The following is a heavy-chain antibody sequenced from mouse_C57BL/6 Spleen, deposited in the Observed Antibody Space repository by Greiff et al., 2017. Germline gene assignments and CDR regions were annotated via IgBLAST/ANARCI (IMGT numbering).Heavy chain of an antibody. Sequence: VQLQQSGPELVKPGASVKISCKASGYTFTDYYMNWVKQSHGKSLEWIGDINPNNGGTSYNQKFKGKATLTVDKSSSTAYMELRSLTSEDSAVYYCARTIYDGYSFAYWGQGTLVTVSA. D-gene: IGHD2-3*01. J-gene: IGHJ3*01. V-gene: IGHV1-26*01. CDR3: ARTIYDGYSFAY. CDR1: GYTFTDYY. CDR2: INPNNGGT.